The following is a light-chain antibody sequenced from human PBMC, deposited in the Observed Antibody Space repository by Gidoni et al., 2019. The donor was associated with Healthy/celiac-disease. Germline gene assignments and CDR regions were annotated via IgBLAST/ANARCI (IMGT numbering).Light chain of an antibody. CDR1: QSVSSY. J-gene: IGKJ3*01. CDR2: DAS. Sequence: EIVLTQSPATLSLSPGERATLSCRASQSVSSYLAWYQQKPGQAPRLLIYDASNRATGIPARFSGSGSGTDFTLTISSLEPEDFAVYYFQQRSNWFVFGPETKVDIK. V-gene: IGKV3-11*01. CDR3: QQRSNWFV.